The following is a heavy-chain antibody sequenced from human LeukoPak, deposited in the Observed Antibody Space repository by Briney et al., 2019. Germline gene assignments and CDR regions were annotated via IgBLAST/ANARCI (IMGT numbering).Heavy chain of an antibody. D-gene: IGHD3-10*01. J-gene: IGHJ4*02. V-gene: IGHV3-23*01. CDR3: AKDFTVARDY. Sequence: PGGTLRLSCAASGFTFSSYGMSWVRQAPRKGLVWVSGISGSANSTDYADSVRGRFTISRDNAKNTLYLQMNSLRAEDTAIYYCAKDFTVARDYWGQGILVTVSS. CDR1: GFTFSSYG. CDR2: ISGSANST.